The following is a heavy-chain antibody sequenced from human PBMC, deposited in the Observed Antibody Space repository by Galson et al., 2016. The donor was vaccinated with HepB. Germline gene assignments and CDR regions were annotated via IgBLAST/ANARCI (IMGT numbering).Heavy chain of an antibody. CDR2: VSGSAAGTEYGITT. CDR3: AKVGPSCSSTRCSDYYFDY. CDR1: GFTLSSYA. J-gene: IGHJ4*02. V-gene: IGHV3-23*01. Sequence: SLRLSCAASGFTLSSYAMNWVRQAPGKGLEWVAAVSGSAAGTEYGITTDYADSVKGRFTISRDNSKNTLYLQMNSLRAEDTAVYYCAKVGPSCSSTRCSDYYFDYWGQGTLVTVSS. D-gene: IGHD2-2*01.